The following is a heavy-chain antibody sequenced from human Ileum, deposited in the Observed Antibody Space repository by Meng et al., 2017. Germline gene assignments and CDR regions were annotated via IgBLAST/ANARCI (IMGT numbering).Heavy chain of an antibody. CDR1: GDSVTSSYW. J-gene: IGHJ4*02. D-gene: IGHD2-2*01. CDR3: ARGVSAAGLFDN. CDR2: IHYTGST. Sequence: VQLQESCPGLLAPSGTLSLTCAVSGDSVTSSYWRSWVRQPPGKGLEWIGYIHYTGSTSYNPSLESRTSTSIDTSNNQFSLKVTSVTAADTDVYYCARGVSAAGLFDNWGPGTLVTVSS. V-gene: IGHV4-4*02.